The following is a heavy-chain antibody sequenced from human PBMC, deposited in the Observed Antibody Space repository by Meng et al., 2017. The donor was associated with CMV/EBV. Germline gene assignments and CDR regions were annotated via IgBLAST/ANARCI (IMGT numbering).Heavy chain of an antibody. J-gene: IGHJ6*02. V-gene: IGHV3-30*02. D-gene: IGHD3-3*01. CDR2: IRYDGSNK. CDR1: GFTFSSYG. CDR3: AKDQYYDFWSGYYYYYGMDV. Sequence: GESLKISCAASGFTFSSYGMHWVRQAPGKGLEWVAFIRYDGSNKYYADSVKGRFTISRDNSKNTLYLQMNSLRAEDTAVHYCAKDQYYDFWSGYYYYYGMDVWGQGTTVTVSS.